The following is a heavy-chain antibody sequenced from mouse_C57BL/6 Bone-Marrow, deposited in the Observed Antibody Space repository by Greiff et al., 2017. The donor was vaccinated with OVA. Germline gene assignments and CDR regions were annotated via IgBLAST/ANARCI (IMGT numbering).Heavy chain of an antibody. Sequence: VQRVESGPGLVQPSQSLSITCTVSGFSLTSYGVHWVRQSPGKGLEWLGVIWSGGSTDYNAAFISRLSISKDNSKSQVFFKMNSLQADDTAIYYCATNRDGSSHQYYAMDYWGQGTSVTVSS. V-gene: IGHV2-2*01. CDR3: ATNRDGSSHQYYAMDY. CDR1: GFSLTSYG. J-gene: IGHJ4*01. CDR2: IWSGGST. D-gene: IGHD1-1*01.